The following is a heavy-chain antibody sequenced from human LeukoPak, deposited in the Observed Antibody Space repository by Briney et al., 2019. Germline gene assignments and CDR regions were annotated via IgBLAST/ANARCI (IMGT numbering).Heavy chain of an antibody. Sequence: PSETLSLTCTVSGGSISSYYWSWIRQPPGKGLEWIGYIYYSGSTKYNPSLKSRVTISVDTSKNQFSVKLSSVTAADTAVYYCARHYYGSSGYYYRFDSWGQGTLVTVSS. V-gene: IGHV4-59*08. CDR3: ARHYYGSSGYYYRFDS. D-gene: IGHD3-22*01. J-gene: IGHJ4*02. CDR2: IYYSGST. CDR1: GGSISSYY.